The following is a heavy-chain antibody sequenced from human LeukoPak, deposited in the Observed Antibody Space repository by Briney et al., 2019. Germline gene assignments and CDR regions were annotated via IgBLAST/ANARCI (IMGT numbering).Heavy chain of an antibody. V-gene: IGHV4-34*01. Sequence: SETLSLTCTVSGGSISGYYWSWIRQPPGKGLEWIGEINHSGSTNYNPSLKSRVTISVDTSKNQFSLKPSSVTAADTAVYYCAGKLGSRLRLGELSPPPWGQGTLVTVSS. CDR1: GGSISGYY. D-gene: IGHD3-16*02. CDR3: AGKLGSRLRLGELSPPP. J-gene: IGHJ5*02. CDR2: INHSGST.